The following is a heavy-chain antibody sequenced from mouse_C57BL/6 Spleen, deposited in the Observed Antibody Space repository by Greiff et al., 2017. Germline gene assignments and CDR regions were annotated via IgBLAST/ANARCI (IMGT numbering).Heavy chain of an antibody. Sequence: VQLKESGPELVKPGASVKISCKASGYSFTDYNMNWVKQSNGKSLEWIGVINPNYGTTSYNQKFKGKATLTVDQSSSTAYMQLNSLTSEDSAVYYCARSIYYGYDGRAMDYWGQGTSVTVSS. D-gene: IGHD2-2*01. CDR2: INPNYGTT. CDR1: GYSFTDYN. V-gene: IGHV1-39*01. CDR3: ARSIYYGYDGRAMDY. J-gene: IGHJ4*01.